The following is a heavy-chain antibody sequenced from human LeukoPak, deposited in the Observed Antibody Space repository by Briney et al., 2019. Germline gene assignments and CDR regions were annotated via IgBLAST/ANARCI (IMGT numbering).Heavy chain of an antibody. Sequence: ASVKVSCKASGYTFTSYDINWVRQATGQGLEWMGWMNPNSGNTGYAQKFQGRVTMTRNTSISTAYMELSSLRSEDTAVYYCARGTYGSGSHSHWGQGTLVTVSS. CDR2: MNPNSGNT. CDR3: ARGTYGSGSHSH. CDR1: GYTFTSYD. D-gene: IGHD3-10*01. V-gene: IGHV1-8*01. J-gene: IGHJ4*02.